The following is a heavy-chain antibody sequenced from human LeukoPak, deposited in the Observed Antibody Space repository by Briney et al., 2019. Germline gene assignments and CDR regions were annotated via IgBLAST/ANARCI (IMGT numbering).Heavy chain of an antibody. CDR2: ISSSGSTI. Sequence: PGGSLRLSCAASGFTFSDYYMSWIRQAPGKGLEWVSYISSSGSTIYYADSVKGRFTLSRGNAKNSLYLQMNSLRAEDTAVYYCARDRGYSGYENDYWGQGTLVTVSS. V-gene: IGHV3-11*04. CDR3: ARDRGYSGYENDY. CDR1: GFTFSDYY. D-gene: IGHD5-12*01. J-gene: IGHJ4*02.